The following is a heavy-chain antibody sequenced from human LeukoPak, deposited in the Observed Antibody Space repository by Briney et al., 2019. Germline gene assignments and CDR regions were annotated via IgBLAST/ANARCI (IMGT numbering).Heavy chain of an antibody. V-gene: IGHV3-48*03. CDR1: GFTFPNYE. Sequence: PGGSLRLSCAASGFTFPNYEMHWVRQAPGKGLEWVSYISSSGNTIYYADSVKGRFTTSRDNAKNSLYLQMNSLRVEDTAVYYCARGFGPTYWGQGTLSPSPQ. CDR2: ISSSGNTI. D-gene: IGHD3-16*01. CDR3: ARGFGPTY. J-gene: IGHJ4*02.